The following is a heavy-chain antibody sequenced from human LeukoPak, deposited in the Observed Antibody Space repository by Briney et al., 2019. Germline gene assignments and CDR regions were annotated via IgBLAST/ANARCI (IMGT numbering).Heavy chain of an antibody. Sequence: PSQTLSLTCTVSGGSISSGGYYWSWIRQHPGKGLEWIGYIYYSGSTYYNPPLKSGVTISVDTSKNQFSLKLSPVTAEDTAVYYCAKGPESSGLDYWGQGPLVTVSS. CDR1: GGSISSGGYY. D-gene: IGHD3-22*01. V-gene: IGHV4-31*03. J-gene: IGHJ4*02. CDR2: IYYSGST. CDR3: AKGPESSGLDY.